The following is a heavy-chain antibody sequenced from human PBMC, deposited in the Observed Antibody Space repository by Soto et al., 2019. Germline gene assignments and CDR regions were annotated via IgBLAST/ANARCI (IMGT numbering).Heavy chain of an antibody. CDR2: IDHSGSA. D-gene: IGHD7-27*01. V-gene: IGHV4-30-4*01. Sequence: QVQLRESGPGLVRPSQTLSLTCAVSTGSIRSGDYYWTWIRQPPGKGLEWIGYIDHSGSAYYNPSLKTRATISLDTSTQEFSLKLSAVTAADTAVYFCAGELGSFYFEHWGQGTLVTVSS. CDR1: TGSIRSGDYY. CDR3: AGELGSFYFEH. J-gene: IGHJ4*02.